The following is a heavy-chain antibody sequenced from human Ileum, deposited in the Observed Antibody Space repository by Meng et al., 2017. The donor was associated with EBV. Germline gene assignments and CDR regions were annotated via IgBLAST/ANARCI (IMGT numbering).Heavy chain of an antibody. CDR2: MSDSGIT. CDR1: GASISFMTW. Sequence: QGQLQESGLGLVNPSGTLSLTSAVSGASISFMTWWSWVRQSPEKGLEWIGEMSDSGITHYNPSLKSRVTISADKSNNQFSLKLTSVTSADTAVYFCAKNGEKYFEYWGQGTLVTVSS. J-gene: IGHJ4*02. V-gene: IGHV4-4*02. CDR3: AKNGEKYFEY.